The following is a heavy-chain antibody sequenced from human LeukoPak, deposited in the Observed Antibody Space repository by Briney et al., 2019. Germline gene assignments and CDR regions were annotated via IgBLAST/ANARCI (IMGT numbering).Heavy chain of an antibody. V-gene: IGHV3-48*03. J-gene: IGHJ4*02. CDR2: ISSSGSTI. D-gene: IGHD4-17*01. Sequence: GGSLRLSCVASGFTFSSYWMTWVRQAPGKGLEWVSYISSSGSTIYYADSVKGRFTISRDNAKNSLYLQMNSLRAEDTAVYYCARDERDYGDYFDYWGQGTLVTVSS. CDR1: GFTFSSYW. CDR3: ARDERDYGDYFDY.